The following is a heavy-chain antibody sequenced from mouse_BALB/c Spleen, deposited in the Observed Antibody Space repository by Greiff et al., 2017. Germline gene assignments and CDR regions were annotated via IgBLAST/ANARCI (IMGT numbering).Heavy chain of an antibody. CDR1: GFTFSSFG. CDR2: ISSGSSTI. J-gene: IGHJ4*01. V-gene: IGHV5-17*02. CDR3: ARSLYGNYGYAMDY. Sequence: EVKLVESGGGLVQPGGSRKLSCAASGFTFSSFGMHWVRQAPEKGLEWVAYISSGSSTIYYADTVKGRFTITRDNTKNTLFLQMTSLRSEDTAMYYCARSLYGNYGYAMDYWGQGTSVTVSS. D-gene: IGHD2-10*02.